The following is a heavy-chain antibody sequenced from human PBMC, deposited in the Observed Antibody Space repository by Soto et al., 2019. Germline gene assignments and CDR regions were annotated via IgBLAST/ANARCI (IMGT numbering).Heavy chain of an antibody. D-gene: IGHD3-22*01. CDR2: IFSNDEK. V-gene: IGHV2-26*01. Sequence: SGPTLVNPTETLTLTCTVSGFSLSNARMGVSWIRQPPGKALEWLAHIFSNDEKSYSTSLKSRLTISKDTSKSQVVLTMTNMDPVDTATYYCARIDTQLTMSPYGMDVWGQGTTVPVSS. J-gene: IGHJ6*02. CDR3: ARIDTQLTMSPYGMDV. CDR1: GFSLSNARMG.